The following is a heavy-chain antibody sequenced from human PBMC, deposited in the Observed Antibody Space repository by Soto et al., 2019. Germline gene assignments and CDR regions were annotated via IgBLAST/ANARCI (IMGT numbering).Heavy chain of an antibody. CDR3: ARGGDSSGPYYFDY. CDR1: GGSISSSSYY. V-gene: IGHV4-39*07. CDR2: IYYSGST. D-gene: IGHD6-19*01. Sequence: SETLSLTCTVSGGSISSSSYYWGWIRQPPGKGLEWIGSIYYSGSTYYNPSLKSRVTISVDTSKNQFSLKLSSGTAADAAVYYCARGGDSSGPYYFDYWGQGTLVTVSS. J-gene: IGHJ4*02.